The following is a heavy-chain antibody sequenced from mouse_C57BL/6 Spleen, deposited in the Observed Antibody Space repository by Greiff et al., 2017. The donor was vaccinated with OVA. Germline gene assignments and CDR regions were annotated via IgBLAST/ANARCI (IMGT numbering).Heavy chain of an antibody. Sequence: QVQLQQPGAELVRPGSSVKLSCKASGYTFTSYWMDWVKQRPGQGLEWIGNIYPSDSETHYNQKFKDKATLTVDKSSSTAYMQLSSLTSEDSAVYYCARGVITTVVGRDYYAMDYWGQGTSVTVSS. CDR2: IYPSDSET. V-gene: IGHV1-61*01. CDR3: ARGVITTVVGRDYYAMDY. CDR1: GYTFTSYW. D-gene: IGHD1-1*01. J-gene: IGHJ4*01.